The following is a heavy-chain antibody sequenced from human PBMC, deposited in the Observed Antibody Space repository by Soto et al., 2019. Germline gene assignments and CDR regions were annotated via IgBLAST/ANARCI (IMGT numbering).Heavy chain of an antibody. J-gene: IGHJ6*02. Sequence: GGSLRLSCAASGFTFSSYAMSWVRQAPGKGLEWVSAISGSGGSTYYADSVKGRFTISRDNSKNTLYLQMNSLRAEDTAVYYCAKDLGYGDYTLHGMDVWGQGTTVTVSS. CDR2: ISGSGGST. CDR1: GFTFSSYA. CDR3: AKDLGYGDYTLHGMDV. V-gene: IGHV3-23*01. D-gene: IGHD4-17*01.